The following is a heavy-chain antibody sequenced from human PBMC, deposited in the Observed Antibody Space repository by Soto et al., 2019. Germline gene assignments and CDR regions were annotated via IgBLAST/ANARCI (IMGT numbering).Heavy chain of an antibody. CDR1: GFTFSSHS. V-gene: IGHV3-30*04. CDR3: XXXXXXXXPGTSFDY. CDR2: IAFDGSYK. J-gene: IGHJ4*02. D-gene: IGHD6-13*01. Sequence: QVQLVESGGGVVQPGRSLRLSCEASGFTFSSHSMHWVRQAPGKGLEWVAVIAFDGSYKYYADSVKGRFTISRDNSKXXXXXXXXXXXXXXXXXXXXXXXXXXXXPGTSFDYWGQGTLVTVSS.